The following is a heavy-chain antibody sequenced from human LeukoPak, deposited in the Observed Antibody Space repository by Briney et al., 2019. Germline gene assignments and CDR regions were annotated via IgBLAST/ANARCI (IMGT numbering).Heavy chain of an antibody. D-gene: IGHD2-2*01. CDR1: GGSISSSSYY. Sequence: SETLSLTCTVSGGSISSSSYYWGWIRQPPGKGLEWIGSIYYSGSTYYNPSLKSRVTISVDTSKNQFSLKLSSVTAADTAVYYCARGRVLPAARYWHFDLWGRGTLVTVSS. CDR2: IYYSGST. V-gene: IGHV4-39*07. CDR3: ARGRVLPAARYWHFDL. J-gene: IGHJ2*01.